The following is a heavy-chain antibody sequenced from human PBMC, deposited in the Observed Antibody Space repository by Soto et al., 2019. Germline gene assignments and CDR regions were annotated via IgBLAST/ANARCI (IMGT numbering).Heavy chain of an antibody. CDR3: AIDGVDTASWGFDP. CDR2: IYYSGST. CDR1: CGSASTGSYY. V-gene: IGHV4-61*01. J-gene: IGHJ5*02. D-gene: IGHD3-3*01. Sequence: SETLSLTWTFSCGSASTGSYYLSWIRQPTGKGLEWIGYIYYSGSTNYNPSLKSRVTISVDTSKNQFSLKLSSVTDADTAVYYCAIDGVDTASWGFDPWGQGTLVTVSS.